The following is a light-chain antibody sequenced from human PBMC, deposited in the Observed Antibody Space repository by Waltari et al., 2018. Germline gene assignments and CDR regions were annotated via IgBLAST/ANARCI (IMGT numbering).Light chain of an antibody. Sequence: EIVMTQSPATLSVSPGETATLPCRASQSVSSNVAWYQKKPGQAPRLLIYDASTRAPSIPARFRGSGSGTEFTLTISSLQSEDFAVYYCQQYNRWPPITFGHGTRLEI. J-gene: IGKJ5*01. V-gene: IGKV3-15*01. CDR1: QSVSSN. CDR2: DAS. CDR3: QQYNRWPPIT.